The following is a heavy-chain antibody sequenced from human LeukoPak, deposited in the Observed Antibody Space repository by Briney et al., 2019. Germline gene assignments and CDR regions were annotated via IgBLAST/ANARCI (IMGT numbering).Heavy chain of an antibody. Sequence: GGSLRLSCAASGFTFSSYAMSWVRQAPGKGLVWVSRINSDGSSTSYVDSVKGRFTISRDNAKNTLYMQMNSLRAEDTAVYYCARRYYGSGSYRLHWFDPWGQGTLVTVSS. CDR2: INSDGSST. CDR3: ARRYYGSGSYRLHWFDP. J-gene: IGHJ5*02. CDR1: GFTFSSYA. D-gene: IGHD3-10*01. V-gene: IGHV3-74*01.